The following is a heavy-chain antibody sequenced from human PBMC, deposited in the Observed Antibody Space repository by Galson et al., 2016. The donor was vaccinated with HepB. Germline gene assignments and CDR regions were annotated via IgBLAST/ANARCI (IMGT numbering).Heavy chain of an antibody. J-gene: IGHJ4*02. CDR1: GGSISSSDW. V-gene: IGHV4-4*02. CDR2: IFHSGRV. D-gene: IGHD2/OR15-2a*01. CDR3: ARQYWGGPSDY. Sequence: SETLSLTCAVSGGSISSSDWWSWVRQPPGQGLERIGQIFHSGRVNYTPSLASRVTISIDTSNNRFSLRLTSVTAADTALYYCARQYWGGPSDYWGQGTLVIVSS.